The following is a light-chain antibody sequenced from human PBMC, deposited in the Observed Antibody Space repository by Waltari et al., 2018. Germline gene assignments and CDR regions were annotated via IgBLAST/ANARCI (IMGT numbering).Light chain of an antibody. Sequence: DIQMTQSPSSLSPSVGDRVTITCRESQSISSYLNLYQQKPGNSHRLLIYTASNLQSGVPSRFSGSGSGTDFTLTISRLQPEDFATYYCQQTYSTPFTFGPGTKVDIK. CDR1: QSISSY. J-gene: IGKJ3*01. CDR3: QQTYSTPFT. CDR2: TAS. V-gene: IGKV1-39*01.